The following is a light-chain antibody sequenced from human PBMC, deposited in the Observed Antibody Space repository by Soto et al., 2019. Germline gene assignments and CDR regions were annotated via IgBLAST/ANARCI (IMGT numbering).Light chain of an antibody. CDR3: AAWDDSLRGVV. J-gene: IGLJ2*01. CDR1: SSNIGSNY. Sequence: QSVLTQPPSASGTPGQRVTISCSGSSSNIGSNYVYWYQQLPGTAPKLLIYSNNQRPSGVPDRFSGSKSGTSASLAISGLRSEDEADYHCAAWDDSLRGVVFGGGTKLTVL. V-gene: IGLV1-47*02. CDR2: SNN.